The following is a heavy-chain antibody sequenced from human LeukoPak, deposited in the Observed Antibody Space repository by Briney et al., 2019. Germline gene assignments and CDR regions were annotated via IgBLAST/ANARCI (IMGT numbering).Heavy chain of an antibody. D-gene: IGHD1-26*01. CDR1: GFTFSSYA. Sequence: PGGSLRLSCAASGFTFSSYAMSWVRQAPGKGLEWGSASSGSGGDTYYADSVKGRFTISRDNSKNTLYLQMSSLRAEDTAVYYCAKDPRGSYGSGYSDYWGQGTLVTVSS. CDR3: AKDPRGSYGSGYSDY. J-gene: IGHJ4*02. V-gene: IGHV3-23*01. CDR2: SSGSGGDT.